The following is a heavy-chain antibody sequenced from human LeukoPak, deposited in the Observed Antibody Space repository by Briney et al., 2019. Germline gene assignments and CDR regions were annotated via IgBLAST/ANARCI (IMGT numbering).Heavy chain of an antibody. CDR2: IHYRGTT. CDR1: GGSISSYY. Sequence: SETLSLTCIVSGGSISSYYWSWMRQPPGKGLEWIGYIHYRGTTNYNPSLKSRVSISVDMSKNQFSLKLSSVTAADTAVYYCARGYNFGYWYFDLWGRGTLVSVSS. J-gene: IGHJ2*01. CDR3: ARGYNFGYWYFDL. V-gene: IGHV4-59*01. D-gene: IGHD5-18*01.